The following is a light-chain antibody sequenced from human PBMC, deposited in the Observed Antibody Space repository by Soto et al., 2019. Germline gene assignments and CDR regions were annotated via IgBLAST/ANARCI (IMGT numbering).Light chain of an antibody. Sequence: QAVVTQSPSASASLGASVKLTCTLSSGHSRYAIAWHQQQPEKGPRYLMKLNSDGSHNKGDGIPDRFSGSSSGTERYLTISSLQSEDEADYYCQTWGTGIRVFGGGTKLTVL. CDR3: QTWGTGIRV. J-gene: IGLJ2*01. V-gene: IGLV4-69*01. CDR2: LNSDGSH. CDR1: SGHSRYA.